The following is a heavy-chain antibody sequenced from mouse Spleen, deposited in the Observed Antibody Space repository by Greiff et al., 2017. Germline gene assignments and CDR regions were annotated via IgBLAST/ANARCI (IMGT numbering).Heavy chain of an antibody. D-gene: IGHD4-1*01. CDR3: TRTLTGNLYYAMDY. CDR2: INPSNGGT. CDR1: GYTFTSYY. Sequence: QVQLKQPGAELVKPGASVKLSCKASGYTFTSYYMYWVKQRPGQGLEWIGGINPSNGGTNFNEKFKSKATLTVDKSSSTAYMQLSSLTSEDSAVYYCTRTLTGNLYYAMDYWGQGTSVTVSS. V-gene: IGHV1S81*02. J-gene: IGHJ4*01.